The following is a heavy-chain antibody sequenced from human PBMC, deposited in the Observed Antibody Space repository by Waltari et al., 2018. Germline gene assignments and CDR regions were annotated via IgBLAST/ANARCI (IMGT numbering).Heavy chain of an antibody. V-gene: IGHV3-7*01. J-gene: IGHJ4*02. CDR1: GFTFSNYW. CDR2: INQDGNGL. CDR3: ARVPLPWYLDY. Sequence: EVQVVESGGGLVQPGGSLRLSCAASGFTFSNYWMTWVRRAPGKGLEWVANINQDGNGLHYVDSVRGRFTISRDNAKNSMFLQMNSLRAEDTAVYYCARVPLPWYLDYWGQGTLV.